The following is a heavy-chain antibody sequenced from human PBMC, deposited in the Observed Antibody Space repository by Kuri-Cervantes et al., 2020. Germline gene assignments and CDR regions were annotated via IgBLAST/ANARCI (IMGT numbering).Heavy chain of an antibody. D-gene: IGHD5-24*01. Sequence: ASVKVSCKASGGTFSSYAISWVRQAPGQGLEWMGIINPSGGSTSYAQKFQGWVTMTRDTSISTAYMELSRLRSDDTAVYYCARMSITHYDYWGQGTLVTVSS. J-gene: IGHJ4*02. CDR1: GGTFSSYA. CDR3: ARMSITHYDY. V-gene: IGHV1-46*01. CDR2: INPSGGST.